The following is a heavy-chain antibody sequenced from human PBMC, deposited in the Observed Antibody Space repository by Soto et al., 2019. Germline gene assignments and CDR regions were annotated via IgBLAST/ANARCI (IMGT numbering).Heavy chain of an antibody. Sequence: EVQLVESGGGLVQPGGSLRLSCAASGFTFSSYWMHWVRQAPGKGLVWVSRINSDGSSTSYADSVKARFTISRDNAKNTLYLQMNSRRAEDTAVYYCARDPSAQIAIRDYWGQGTLVTVSS. CDR3: ARDPSAQIAIRDY. J-gene: IGHJ4*02. V-gene: IGHV3-74*01. CDR1: GFTFSSYW. D-gene: IGHD2-21*01. CDR2: INSDGSST.